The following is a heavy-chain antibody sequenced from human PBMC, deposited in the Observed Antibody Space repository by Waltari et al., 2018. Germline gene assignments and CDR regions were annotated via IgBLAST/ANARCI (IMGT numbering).Heavy chain of an antibody. CDR1: GGTFSSYA. J-gene: IGHJ2*01. D-gene: IGHD2-15*01. V-gene: IGHV1-69*01. CDR2: IIPICGRA. Sequence: QVQLVQSGAEVKKPGSSVKVSCKASGGTFSSYAISWVRQAPGQGLEWMGGIIPICGRANYAQKFQGRVTSTADESTSTAYMELSSRRSEDTAVYYCARGVVVAATPDWYFDLWGRGTLVTVSS. CDR3: ARGVVVAATPDWYFDL.